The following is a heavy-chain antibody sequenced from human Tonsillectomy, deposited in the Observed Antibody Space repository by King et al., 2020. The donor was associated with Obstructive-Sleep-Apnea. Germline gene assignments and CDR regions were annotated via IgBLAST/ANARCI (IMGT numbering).Heavy chain of an antibody. CDR3: ERVVGYSTSYDAFDI. CDR1: GYSISSGYY. V-gene: IGHV4-38-2*02. J-gene: IGHJ3*02. Sequence: QLQESGPGLVKPSETLSLTCTVSGYSISSGYYWGWIRQSTGMGLEWIGSIYHSGSTYYNPSLKSRVSISIDTSKNRFSLKLSSVTAADTAVYYCERVVGYSTSYDAFDIWGQGTMVTVSS. CDR2: IYHSGST. D-gene: IGHD6-6*01.